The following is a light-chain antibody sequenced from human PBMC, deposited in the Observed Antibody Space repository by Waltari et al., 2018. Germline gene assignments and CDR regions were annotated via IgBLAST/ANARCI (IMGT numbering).Light chain of an antibody. CDR1: QTISYSSNNKNY. J-gene: IGKJ1*01. CDR2: WAS. Sequence: DIVMTQSPDSLAVSLGERATINCKSSQTISYSSNNKNYLAWYQKKPGQPPRLSISWASSRESWVPDRFSGSGSGTDFTLTISSLQVEDVAIYYCQQYYSVPLTFGQGTKVGIK. CDR3: QQYYSVPLT. V-gene: IGKV4-1*01.